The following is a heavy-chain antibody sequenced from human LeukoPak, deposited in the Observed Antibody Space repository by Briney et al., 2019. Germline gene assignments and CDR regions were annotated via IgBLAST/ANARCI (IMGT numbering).Heavy chain of an antibody. V-gene: IGHV4-59*01. Sequence: TSETLSLTCTVSGGSISTYYWSWIRQPPGKGLEWIGYIYYSGSTNYNPSLKSRVTISVDTSKNQFSLKLSSVTAADTAVYYCARERGDSSGYYYRWFESWGQGALVTVSS. CDR2: IYYSGST. J-gene: IGHJ5*01. CDR1: GGSISTYY. D-gene: IGHD3-22*01. CDR3: ARERGDSSGYYYRWFES.